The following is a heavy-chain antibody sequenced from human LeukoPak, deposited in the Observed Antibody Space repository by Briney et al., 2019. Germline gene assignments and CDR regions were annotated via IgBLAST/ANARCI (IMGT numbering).Heavy chain of an antibody. D-gene: IGHD3-10*01. V-gene: IGHV3-30*02. CDR3: AKDMVRGSYLDY. CDR2: IRYDGSNK. Sequence: PGGSLRLSCAASGFTFSSYSMNWVRQAPGKGLEWVAFIRYDGSNKYYADSVKGRFTISRDNSKNTLYLQMNSLRAEDTAVYYCAKDMVRGSYLDYWGQGTLVTVSS. CDR1: GFTFSSYS. J-gene: IGHJ4*02.